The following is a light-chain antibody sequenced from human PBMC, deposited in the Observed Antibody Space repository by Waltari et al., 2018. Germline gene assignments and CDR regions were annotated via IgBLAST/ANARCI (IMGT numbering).Light chain of an antibody. V-gene: IGKV1-39*01. CDR2: DAS. J-gene: IGKJ4*01. Sequence: DIQMTQSPTSLSASVGDRDTITCRASQKITTSLNWYQQKLGKAPNLMIYDASSVHSGVPARFRGSASETDFNLTISSLQPSDFAIYYCQQSYRTPPTFGGGTRVEI. CDR1: QKITTS. CDR3: QQSYRTPPT.